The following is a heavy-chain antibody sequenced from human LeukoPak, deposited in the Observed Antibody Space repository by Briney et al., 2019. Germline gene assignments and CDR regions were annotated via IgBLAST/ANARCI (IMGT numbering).Heavy chain of an antibody. CDR2: IGSSSSTT. J-gene: IGHJ4*02. CDR3: ARIWYFGDNNWRYFDY. V-gene: IGHV3-48*01. Sequence: GGSLRLPCAASGFSFISYSMNWVRQAPGKGLEWISYIGSSSSTTHYADSVKGRFTISRDNAKNSLYLQMNSLRAEDTAIYYCARIWYFGDNNWRYFDYWGQGTLVTVSS. CDR1: GFSFISYS. D-gene: IGHD1-20*01.